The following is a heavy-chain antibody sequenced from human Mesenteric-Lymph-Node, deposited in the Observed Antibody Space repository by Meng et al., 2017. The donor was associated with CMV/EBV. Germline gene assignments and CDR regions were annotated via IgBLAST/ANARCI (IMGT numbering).Heavy chain of an antibody. CDR2: IYPGDSDT. CDR3: AKVPTLYYFDY. D-gene: IGHD4/OR15-4a*01. CDR1: GYSFTSHW. V-gene: IGHV5-51*01. Sequence: KVSCKGSGYSFTSHWIGWVRQMPGKGLEWMGIIYPGDSDTRYSPSFQGQVTISADKSISTAYLQWSSLKASDTAMYYCAKVPTLYYFDYWGQGTLVTVSS. J-gene: IGHJ4*02.